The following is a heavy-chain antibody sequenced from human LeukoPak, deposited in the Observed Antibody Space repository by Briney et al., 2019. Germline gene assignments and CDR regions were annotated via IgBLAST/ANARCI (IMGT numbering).Heavy chain of an antibody. CDR1: GFTFSSYW. J-gene: IGHJ4*02. V-gene: IGHV3-74*01. D-gene: IGHD1-7*01. CDR2: INSDGSST. Sequence: GGSLRLSCAASGFTFSSYWMHWVRQAPGKGLVWVSRINSDGSSTSYADSVKGRFTISRDNAKNSLYLQMNSLRAEDTALYYCAKDINWNYGYFDHWGQGTLVTVSS. CDR3: AKDINWNYGYFDH.